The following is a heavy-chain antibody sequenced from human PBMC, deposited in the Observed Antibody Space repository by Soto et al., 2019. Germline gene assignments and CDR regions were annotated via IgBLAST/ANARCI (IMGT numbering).Heavy chain of an antibody. D-gene: IGHD5-18*01. CDR2: FDPEDGET. J-gene: IGHJ4*02. CDR1: GYTLTELS. Sequence: ASVKVSCKVSGYTLTELSMHWVRQAPGKGLEWVGGFDPEDGETIYAQKFQGRVTMTEDTSTDTAYMELSSLRSEDTAVYYCATDGPDTAMVDFDYWGQGTLVTVSS. V-gene: IGHV1-24*01. CDR3: ATDGPDTAMVDFDY.